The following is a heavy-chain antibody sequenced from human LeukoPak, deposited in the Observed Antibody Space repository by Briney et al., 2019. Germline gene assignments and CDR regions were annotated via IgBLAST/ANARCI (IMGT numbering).Heavy chain of an antibody. CDR2: IKQDGSEK. D-gene: IGHD3-22*01. J-gene: IGHJ4*02. Sequence: GGSLRLSCAASGFTFSRYWMSCVPQAPGEGLEWVANIKQDGSEKYYVDSVKGRFTISRDNAKNSLYLHMNSLRAEETAVYYCASDPYYYDSSGSIDYWGQGTLVTVSS. CDR1: GFTFSRYW. V-gene: IGHV3-7*01. CDR3: ASDPYYYDSSGSIDY.